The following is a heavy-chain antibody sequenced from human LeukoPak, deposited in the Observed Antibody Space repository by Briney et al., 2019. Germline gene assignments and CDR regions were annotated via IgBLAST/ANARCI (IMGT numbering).Heavy chain of an antibody. D-gene: IGHD3-10*01. V-gene: IGHV3-33*01. Sequence: GGSLRLSCAASGFTFSSYGMHWVRQAPGKGLEWVAVIWYDGSNKYYADSVKGRFTIPSDNSKNTLYLQMNSLRAEDTAVYYCAREDWAGFGELVPLFDYWGQGTLVTVSS. CDR1: GFTFSSYG. CDR2: IWYDGSNK. J-gene: IGHJ4*02. CDR3: AREDWAGFGELVPLFDY.